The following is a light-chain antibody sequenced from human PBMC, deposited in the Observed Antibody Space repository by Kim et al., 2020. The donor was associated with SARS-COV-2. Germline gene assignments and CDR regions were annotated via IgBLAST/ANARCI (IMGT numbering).Light chain of an antibody. CDR3: SSYTSSITWV. V-gene: IGLV2-14*03. J-gene: IGLJ3*02. CDR1: SSDVGGYNY. Sequence: GQSITISCTGTSSDVGGYNYVSWYQQHPGKAPKLMIYDVSNRPSGVSNRFSGSKSGNTASLTISGLQAEDEADYYCSSYTSSITWVFGGGTQLTVL. CDR2: DVS.